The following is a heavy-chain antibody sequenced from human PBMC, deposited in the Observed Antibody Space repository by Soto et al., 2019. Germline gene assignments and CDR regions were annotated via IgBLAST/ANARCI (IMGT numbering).Heavy chain of an antibody. J-gene: IGHJ5*02. V-gene: IGHV3-9*01. CDR3: AKEDWFDP. CDR2: ISANGDNV. CDR1: VFTVDDYA. Sequence: QPGGSLRLSCVASVFTVDDYAMHRVRQAPGKGLEWVSGISANGDNVDYADSVKGRFTVSRDNSKNTLYLQMNSLRAEDTAVYYCAKEDWFDPWGQGTLVTVSS.